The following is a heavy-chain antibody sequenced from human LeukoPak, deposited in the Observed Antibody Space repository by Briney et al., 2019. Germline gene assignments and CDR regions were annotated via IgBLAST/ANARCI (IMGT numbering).Heavy chain of an antibody. D-gene: IGHD6-19*01. CDR3: APRRYSSGWYER. J-gene: IGHJ4*02. V-gene: IGHV4-4*07. CDR2: IYTNGST. CDR1: GGSISSYY. Sequence: SETLSLTCTVSGGSISSYYWSWIRQPAGKGLEWIGRIYTNGSTNYNPSLKSRVTMSVDTSKNQFPLKLSSVTAADTAVYYCAPRRYSSGWYERWGQGTLVTVSS.